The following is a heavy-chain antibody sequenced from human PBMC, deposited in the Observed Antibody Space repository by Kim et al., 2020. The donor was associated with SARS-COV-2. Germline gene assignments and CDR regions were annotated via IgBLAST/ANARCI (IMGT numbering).Heavy chain of an antibody. J-gene: IGHJ6*02. V-gene: IGHV4-31*02. CDR3: ARASYGSGSYYYYGMDV. Sequence: KSRVTISVDTSKNQFSLKLSSVTAADTAVYYCARASYGSGSYYYYGMDVWGQGTTVTVSS. D-gene: IGHD3-10*01.